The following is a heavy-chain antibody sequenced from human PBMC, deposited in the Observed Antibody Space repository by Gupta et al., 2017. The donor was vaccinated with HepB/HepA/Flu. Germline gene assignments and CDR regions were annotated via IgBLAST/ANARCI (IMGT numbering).Heavy chain of an antibody. CDR1: GYTFTKYW. CDR2: MSPGDSDI. D-gene: IGHD2-2*01. Sequence: GAEVKKPGESLKISCKASGYTFTKYWIGWVRQMPGKGLEWMGVMSPGDSDIRYNPSFEGQVTISADNSITTAYLQWSSLKASDTAMYYCARHARVAIVPASFEFDYWGQGTLVTVSS. V-gene: IGHV5-51*01. CDR3: ARHARVAIVPASFEFDY. J-gene: IGHJ4*02.